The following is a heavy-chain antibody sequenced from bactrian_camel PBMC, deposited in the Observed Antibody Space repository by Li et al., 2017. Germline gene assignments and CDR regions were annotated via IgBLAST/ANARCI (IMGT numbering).Heavy chain of an antibody. Sequence: HVQLVESGGGSVQAGGSLRLSCVVSGVTDSRNCMGWFRQAPGKEREAVAGLYLGGGSPYYADSVKGRFTISQDSAKNTVYLQMNNLEPEDTAMYYSAADHNRGCMGWPTVEYDITGQGTQVTVS. CDR1: GVTDSRNC. D-gene: IGHD3*01. V-gene: IGHV3-3*01. CDR2: LYLGGGSP. CDR3: AADHNRGCMGWPTVEYDI. J-gene: IGHJ4*01.